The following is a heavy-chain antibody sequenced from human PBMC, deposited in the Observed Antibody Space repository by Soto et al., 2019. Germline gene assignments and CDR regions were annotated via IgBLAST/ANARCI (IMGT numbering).Heavy chain of an antibody. CDR1: GFSISSAW. Sequence: EVQLVESGGGLVKPGGSLRLSCTASGFSISSAWMNWVRQAPGKGLEWVGRIKTKTQGETTDYPAPVKGRSTISRDDSKNTLYLQMNSLKMEDTAVYYCTTGSVEGYWGQGTLVTVSS. J-gene: IGHJ4*02. D-gene: IGHD3-3*01. CDR2: IKTKTQGETT. V-gene: IGHV3-15*07. CDR3: TTGSVEGY.